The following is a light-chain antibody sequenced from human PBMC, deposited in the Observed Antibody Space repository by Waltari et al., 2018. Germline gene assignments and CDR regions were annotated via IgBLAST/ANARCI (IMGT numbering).Light chain of an antibody. J-gene: IGLJ2*01. Sequence: QSVLTQPPSVSATPGQKVTISCSGSSSNIGSGYVSWYQQLPGTAPKLLIYYNTGRHSGIPDRFSGSKSGTSATLDISGLQTGDEADYYCGTWDTNLRAGVFGGGTKLTVL. CDR3: GTWDTNLRAGV. CDR2: YNT. V-gene: IGLV1-51*01. CDR1: SSNIGSGY.